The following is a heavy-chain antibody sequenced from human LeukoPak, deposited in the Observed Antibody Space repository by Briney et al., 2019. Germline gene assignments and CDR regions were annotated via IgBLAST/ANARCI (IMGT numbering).Heavy chain of an antibody. CDR1: GGSISSYY. CDR3: ARVREATIAPFFDY. D-gene: IGHD6-13*01. J-gene: IGHJ4*02. Sequence: SETLSFTCTVSGGSISSYYWSWIRQPPGKGLEWIGYIYYSGSTNYNPSLKSRVTISADTSKNHFSLKLSSVTAADTAVYYCARVREATIAPFFDYWGQGILVTVSS. V-gene: IGHV4-59*12. CDR2: IYYSGST.